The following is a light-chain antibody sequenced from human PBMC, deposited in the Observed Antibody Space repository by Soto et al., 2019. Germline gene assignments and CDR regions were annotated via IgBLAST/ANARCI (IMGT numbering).Light chain of an antibody. CDR2: KAS. CDR3: QQYNSYPYT. J-gene: IGKJ2*01. V-gene: IGKV1-5*03. CDR1: QSISTW. Sequence: DIQMTQSPSTLSACVGDRVTITCRASQSISTWLAWYQQKPGKAPNLLMSKASSLESGVPSRFSGSGSGTEFTLTISSLQPDDFATYYCQQYNSYPYTFGQGTKLEIK.